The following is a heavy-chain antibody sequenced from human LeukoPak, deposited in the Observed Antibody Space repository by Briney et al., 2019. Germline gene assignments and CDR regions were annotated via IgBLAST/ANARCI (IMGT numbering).Heavy chain of an antibody. CDR3: GSYSSYYSGMDV. V-gene: IGHV4-39*01. CDR2: IYYSGST. Sequence: PSETLSLTCTVSGGSISSSSYYWGWIRQPPGKGLEWIGSIYYSGSTYYNPSLESRVTISVDTSKNQFSLTLSSVNAADTAVYYCGSYSSYYSGMDVWGQGTTVTVSS. D-gene: IGHD2-15*01. CDR1: GGSISSSSYY. J-gene: IGHJ6*02.